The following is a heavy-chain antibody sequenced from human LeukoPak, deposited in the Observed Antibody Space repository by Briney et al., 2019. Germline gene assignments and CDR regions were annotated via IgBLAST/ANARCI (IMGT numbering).Heavy chain of an antibody. CDR1: GFTFSHYW. CDR3: AKTLRYGSEDPNFYY. D-gene: IGHD3-10*01. CDR2: INSDGSDT. V-gene: IGHV3-74*01. Sequence: GGSLRLSCAASGFTFSHYWMHWVRQAPGKGLVWVSRINSDGSDTTSADSVKGRFTISRDNAKNTLDLQMNSLRAEDTAGYFCAKTLRYGSEDPNFYYWRQGTLVTVSS. J-gene: IGHJ4*02.